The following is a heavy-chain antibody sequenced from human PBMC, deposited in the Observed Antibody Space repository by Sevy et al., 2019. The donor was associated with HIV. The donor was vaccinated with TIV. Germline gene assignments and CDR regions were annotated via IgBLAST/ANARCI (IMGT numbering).Heavy chain of an antibody. CDR1: GFTFSSYG. Sequence: GGSLRLSCAASGFTFSSYGMHWVRQAPGKGLEWVAVISYDGSNKYYAYSVKGRFTISRDNSKNTLYLQMNSLRAEDTAVYYCAKDPSQADNFWSGYYIYDYYYGMDVWGQGTTVTVSS. D-gene: IGHD3-3*01. J-gene: IGHJ6*02. CDR2: ISYDGSNK. V-gene: IGHV3-30*18. CDR3: AKDPSQADNFWSGYYIYDYYYGMDV.